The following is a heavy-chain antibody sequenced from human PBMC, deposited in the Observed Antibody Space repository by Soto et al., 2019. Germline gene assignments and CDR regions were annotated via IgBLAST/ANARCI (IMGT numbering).Heavy chain of an antibody. J-gene: IGHJ4*02. Sequence: GGSLRLSCAASGFTFDDYAMHWVRQAPGKGLEWVSGISWNSGSIGYADSVKGRFTISRDNAKNSLYLQMNSLRAEDTALYYCAKGYGSGSYYRPLDYWGQGTLVTVSS. CDR1: GFTFDDYA. CDR2: ISWNSGSI. V-gene: IGHV3-9*01. D-gene: IGHD3-10*01. CDR3: AKGYGSGSYYRPLDY.